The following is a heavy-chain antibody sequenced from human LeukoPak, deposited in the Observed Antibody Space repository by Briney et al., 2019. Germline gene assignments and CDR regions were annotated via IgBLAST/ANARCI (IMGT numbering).Heavy chain of an antibody. CDR2: ISSSSSYI. V-gene: IGHV3-21*01. CDR3: PAKASPYISYSRSWDQTVAGGFFY. J-gene: IGHJ4*02. CDR1: VLLLWRCH. D-gene: IGHD6-19*01. Sequence: GGSLSLSCAASVLLLWRCHKIGLRQAPGKGLEWVSSISSSSSYIYYADSVKGRFTISRDNAKNSLYLQMNSLRAEDTAVYYWPAKASPYISYSRSWDQTVAGGFFYCGQGTLVTVSS.